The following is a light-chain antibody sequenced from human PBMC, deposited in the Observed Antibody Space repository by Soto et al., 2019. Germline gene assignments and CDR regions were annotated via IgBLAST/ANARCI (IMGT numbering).Light chain of an antibody. CDR1: SSNIGSNT. CDR3: AAWDVSLSGVV. V-gene: IGLV1-44*01. Sequence: QSVLTQPPSASGTPGQRVTISCSGSSSNIGSNTVNWYQQLPGTAPKLLIYSNNQRPSGVPDRFSGSKSGTSASLATSGLQSEDEADYYCAAWDVSLSGVVFGGGTKLTVL. CDR2: SNN. J-gene: IGLJ2*01.